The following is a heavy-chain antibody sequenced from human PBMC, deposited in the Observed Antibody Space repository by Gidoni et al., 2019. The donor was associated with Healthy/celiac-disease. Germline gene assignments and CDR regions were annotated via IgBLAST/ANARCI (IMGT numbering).Heavy chain of an antibody. CDR2: IITILGIA. J-gene: IGHJ4*02. D-gene: IGHD1-26*01. CDR3: ARGRVGAASYFDY. Sequence: QVPPAPSGAEVKKPGSSAKRHCQAPGGTLSSYAISWVRQAPGQGLEWMGRIITILGIANSTRRFQGRVTISTDKSTSTSCVELGSLRSEYTAVYYFARGRVGAASYFDYWGQGTLVTVSS. CDR1: GGTLSSYA. V-gene: IGHV1-69*04.